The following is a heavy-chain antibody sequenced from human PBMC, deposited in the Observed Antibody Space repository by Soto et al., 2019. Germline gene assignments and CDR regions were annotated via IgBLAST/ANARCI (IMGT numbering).Heavy chain of an antibody. J-gene: IGHJ4*02. CDR3: ARGGDYTPGFDC. D-gene: IGHD3-3*01. CDR2: ISLGGTT. Sequence: GLVEPSGTLSLACGVSGGSLSSGDWWSWVRQPPGKGLEWIGEISLGGTTSYNPSLKSRVSMSLDTSKNHFSLKVSSVIAADTAVYYCARGGDYTPGFDCWGQGTLVTVSS. V-gene: IGHV4-4*02. CDR1: GGSLSSGDW.